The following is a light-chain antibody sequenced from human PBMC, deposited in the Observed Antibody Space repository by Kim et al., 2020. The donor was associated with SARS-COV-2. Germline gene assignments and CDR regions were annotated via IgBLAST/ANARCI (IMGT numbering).Light chain of an antibody. V-gene: IGKV3-20*01. J-gene: IGKJ4*01. Sequence: EIELTQSPRTLSLSPGERATLSCRASQSVSSSNLAWYQQKAGQAPRLLNYAASRRATDIPDRFSGSGSGTDFTLTISRLEPEDFALYYCQQYGSSPRTFGGGTKVDIK. CDR3: QQYGSSPRT. CDR2: AAS. CDR1: QSVSSSN.